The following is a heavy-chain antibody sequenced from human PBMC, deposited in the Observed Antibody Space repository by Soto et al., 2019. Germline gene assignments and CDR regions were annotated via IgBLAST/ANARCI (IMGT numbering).Heavy chain of an antibody. CDR3: ARLPLRFGEYSYYYGMDV. J-gene: IGHJ6*02. CDR1: GGSISSSSYY. Sequence: SETLSLTCTVSGGSISSSSYYWGWIRQPPGKGLEWIGSIYYSGSTYYNPSLKSRVTISVDTSKNQFSLKLSSVTAADTAVYYCARLPLRFGEYSYYYGMDVWGQGTAVTVS. CDR2: IYYSGST. D-gene: IGHD3-10*01. V-gene: IGHV4-39*01.